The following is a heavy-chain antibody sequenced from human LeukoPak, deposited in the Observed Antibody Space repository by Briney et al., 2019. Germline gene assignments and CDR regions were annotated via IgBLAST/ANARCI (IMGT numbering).Heavy chain of an antibody. CDR1: GGSISSGGYS. V-gene: IGHV4-30-4*07. CDR2: IYYSGST. CDR3: ARETNYYDSSGYHDY. Sequence: SETLSLTCAVSGGSISSGGYSWSWIRQPPGKGLEWIGYIYYSGSTYYNPSLKSRVTISVDTSKNQFSLKLSSVTAADTAVYYCARETNYYDSSGYHDYWGQGTLVTVSS. D-gene: IGHD3-22*01. J-gene: IGHJ4*02.